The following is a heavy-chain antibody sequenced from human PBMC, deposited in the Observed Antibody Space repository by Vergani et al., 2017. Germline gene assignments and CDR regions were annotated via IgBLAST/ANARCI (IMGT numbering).Heavy chain of an antibody. CDR3: ARDPDYYDSSGYSAANI. J-gene: IGHJ3*02. V-gene: IGHV4-39*02. CDR2: IYYSGST. Sequence: QLQLQESGPGLVKPSETLSLTCTVSGGSISSSSYYWGWIRQPPGKGLEWIGSIYYSGSTYYNPSLKSRVTISVDTSKNQFSLKLSSVTAADTAVYYCARDPDYYDSSGYSAANIWGQGTMVTVSS. D-gene: IGHD3-22*01. CDR1: GGSISSSSYY.